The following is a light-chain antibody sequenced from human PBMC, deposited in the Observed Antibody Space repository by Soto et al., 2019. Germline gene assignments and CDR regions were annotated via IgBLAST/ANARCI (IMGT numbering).Light chain of an antibody. CDR1: RSLVHSDGNIY. CDR2: QVS. V-gene: IGKV2-30*02. CDR3: LQATHWPHT. J-gene: IGKJ2*01. Sequence: DVVLTQSPLSLSVTLGQPASISCGSSRSLVHSDGNIYLIWFQQRPGQSPRRLIYQVSNRDSGVPDRFSGSGSVTDFTLKISRVEAEYVVVYYCLQATHWPHTFGQGTKVDI.